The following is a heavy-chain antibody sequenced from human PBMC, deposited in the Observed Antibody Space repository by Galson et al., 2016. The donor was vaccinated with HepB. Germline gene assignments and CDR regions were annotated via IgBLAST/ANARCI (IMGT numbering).Heavy chain of an antibody. CDR1: GFTFSSYW. V-gene: IGHV3-7*01. D-gene: IGHD3-22*01. Sequence: SLRLSCAASGFTFSSYWMSWVRQAPGKGLEWVANIKQDGSEEYYVDSVKGRFTISRDNAKNSLYLQMNSLRAEDTAVYYCAREVGDSSGYYYYWYFDLWGRGTLVTVSS. J-gene: IGHJ2*01. CDR2: IKQDGSEE. CDR3: AREVGDSSGYYYYWYFDL.